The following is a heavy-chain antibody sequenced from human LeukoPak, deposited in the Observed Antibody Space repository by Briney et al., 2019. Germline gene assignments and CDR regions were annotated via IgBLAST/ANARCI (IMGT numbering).Heavy chain of an antibody. CDR3: ATSNDAKIAPFDH. CDR1: GVSMSAYQ. Sequence: SGTLSLTCTVSGVSMSAYQWSWVRQSPEKGLEWIGCINTKGETSYNPSLKSRVTTSVDTSKSQFSLRLTSVTAADTAVYYCATSNDAKIAPFDHWGQGAPVTVSS. D-gene: IGHD2-21*01. J-gene: IGHJ4*02. CDR2: INTKGET. V-gene: IGHV4-4*09.